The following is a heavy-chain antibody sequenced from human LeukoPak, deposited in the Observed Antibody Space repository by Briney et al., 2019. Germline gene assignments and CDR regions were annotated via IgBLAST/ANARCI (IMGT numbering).Heavy chain of an antibody. D-gene: IGHD3-3*01. V-gene: IGHV3-7*01. CDR2: INHNGNVN. CDR1: GFTFSSYW. J-gene: IGHJ4*02. Sequence: GGSLRLSCAASGFTFSSYWMNWARQAPGKGLEWVASINHNGNVNYYVDSVKGRFTISRDNAKNSLYLQMNSLRAEDTAVYYCHLWSGYGADYWGQGTLVTVSS. CDR3: HLWSGYGADY.